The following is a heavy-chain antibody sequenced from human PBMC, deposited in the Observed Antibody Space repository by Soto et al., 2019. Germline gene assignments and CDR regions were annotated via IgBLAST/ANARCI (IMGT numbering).Heavy chain of an antibody. CDR2: MNPDSGST. V-gene: IGHV1-8*02. D-gene: IGHD6-19*01. CDR1: GYPFTSYH. Sequence: QVQLVKSGAEVKMPGASVKVSCKPSGYPFTSYHVNWVRQAPGQGLEWMGWMNPDSGSTDYALKLQGRLTMIRNTSMSTAYLELLSRTAEDTAIFFCVRGRCIRKRYQSGWSMVRWGQGTQV. J-gene: IGHJ4*01. CDR3: VRGRCIRKRYQSGWSMVR.